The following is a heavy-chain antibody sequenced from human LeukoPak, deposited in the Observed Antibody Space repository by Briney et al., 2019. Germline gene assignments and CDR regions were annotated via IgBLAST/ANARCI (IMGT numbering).Heavy chain of an antibody. J-gene: IGHJ4*02. CDR2: VIPIFGTA. CDR3: ARGYYGSGSYNGN. Sequence: GASVKVSCKASGGTFSSYAISWVRQAPGQGLGWMGGVIPIFGTANSAQKFQGRVTITADESTSTAYMELSSLRAEETAVYYCARGYYGSGSYNGNWGEGTLVTVSS. D-gene: IGHD3-10*01. CDR1: GGTFSSYA. V-gene: IGHV1-69*13.